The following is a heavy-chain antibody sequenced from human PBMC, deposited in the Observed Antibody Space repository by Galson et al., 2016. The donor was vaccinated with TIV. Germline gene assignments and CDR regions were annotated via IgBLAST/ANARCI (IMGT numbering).Heavy chain of an antibody. D-gene: IGHD5-24*01. J-gene: IGHJ4*02. CDR2: ISSDGTNA. CDR1: GFTFSSNG. Sequence: SLRLSCAASGFTFSSNGVHWVRQAPGKGLEWVAVISSDGTNAHYADSMKGRFTISRDNSGNTLYLQMNDLRSEDTAVYYCATDGRDAYNPYFDSWGQGTLVTVSS. V-gene: IGHV3-30*03. CDR3: ATDGRDAYNPYFDS.